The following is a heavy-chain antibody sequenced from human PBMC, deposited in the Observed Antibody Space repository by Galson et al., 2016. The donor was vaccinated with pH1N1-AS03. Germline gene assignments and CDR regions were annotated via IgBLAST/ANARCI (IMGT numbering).Heavy chain of an antibody. CDR3: AKGEMGVDY. V-gene: IGHV3-7*03. J-gene: IGHJ4*02. CDR1: GFSFSSHW. CDR2: IKQDGSEQ. D-gene: IGHD5-24*01. Sequence: SLRLSCAASGFSFSSHWMRWVRQAPGKGLECVANIKQDGSEQYYVDSVKGRFTISRDNSKNTLYLQMNSLRAEDTAGYYCAKGEMGVDYWGQGTLVTVSS.